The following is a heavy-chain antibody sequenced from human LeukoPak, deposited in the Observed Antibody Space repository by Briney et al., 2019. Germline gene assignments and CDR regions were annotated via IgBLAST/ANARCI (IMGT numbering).Heavy chain of an antibody. V-gene: IGHV3-30*03. Sequence: GGSLRLSCAASGFTFSSYGMHWVRQAPGKGLEWVAVISYDGSNKYYADSVKGRFTISRDNSKNTLYLRMGSLRPEDMAVYYCARVSGYSYGQWGQGTLVTVSS. J-gene: IGHJ4*02. D-gene: IGHD5-18*01. CDR2: ISYDGSNK. CDR3: ARVSGYSYGQ. CDR1: GFTFSSYG.